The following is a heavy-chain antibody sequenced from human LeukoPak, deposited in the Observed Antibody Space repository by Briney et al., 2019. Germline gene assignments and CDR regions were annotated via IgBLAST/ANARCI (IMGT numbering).Heavy chain of an antibody. J-gene: IGHJ4*02. D-gene: IGHD6-19*01. CDR2: IYYSGST. Sequence: SQTLSLTCTVSGGSISSGDYYWRWIRQPPGKGLEWIGYIYYSGSTYYNPSLKSRITISVDTSKNQFSLKLSSVTAADTAVYYCASNPFYSSGWQIDYWGQGTLVTVSS. V-gene: IGHV4-30-4*01. CDR1: GGSISSGDYY. CDR3: ASNPFYSSGWQIDY.